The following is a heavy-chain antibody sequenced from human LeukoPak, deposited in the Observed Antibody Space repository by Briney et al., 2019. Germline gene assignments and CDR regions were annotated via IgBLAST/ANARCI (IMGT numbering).Heavy chain of an antibody. Sequence: GGSLRLSCAASGFTFSTYIMNWVRQAPGKGLEWISDISSSSTTIDYADSVKGRFTISRDNAQNSLYLQMNSLRAEDTAVYYCARGGRGYGGFDYWGQGTLVTVSS. D-gene: IGHD3-16*01. CDR2: ISSSSTTI. J-gene: IGHJ4*02. CDR3: ARGGRGYGGFDY. V-gene: IGHV3-48*04. CDR1: GFTFSTYI.